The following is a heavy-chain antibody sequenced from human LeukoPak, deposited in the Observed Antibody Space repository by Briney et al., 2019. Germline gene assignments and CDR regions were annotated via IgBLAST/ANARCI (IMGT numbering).Heavy chain of an antibody. CDR3: AKGAYYYDSSGYYRY. V-gene: IGHV3-7*03. CDR2: IKHDGSEK. Sequence: PGGSLRLSCAASGFTFSRHWMTWVRQAPGKGLEWVANIKHDGSEKNYVDSVKGRFTISRDNAKNSLYLQMNSLRAEDTALYYCAKGAYYYDSSGYYRYWGQGTLVTVSS. J-gene: IGHJ4*02. D-gene: IGHD3-22*01. CDR1: GFTFSRHW.